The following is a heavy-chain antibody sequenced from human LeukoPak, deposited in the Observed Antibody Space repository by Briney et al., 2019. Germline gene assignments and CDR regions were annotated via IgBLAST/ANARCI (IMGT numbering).Heavy chain of an antibody. CDR1: GHTFTSYD. CDR3: ARGYSGYDTFDY. CDR2: MNPNNGNT. Sequence: ASVKVSCKASGHTFTSYDINWVRQATGQGLEWMGWMNPNNGNTGYAQKFQGRVTMTRNTSISTAYMELSSLRSEDTAVYYCARGYSGYDTFDYWGQGTLVTVSS. J-gene: IGHJ4*02. D-gene: IGHD5-12*01. V-gene: IGHV1-8*01.